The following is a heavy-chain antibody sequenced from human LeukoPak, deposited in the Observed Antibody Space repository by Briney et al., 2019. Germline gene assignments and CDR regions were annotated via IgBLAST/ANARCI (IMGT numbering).Heavy chain of an antibody. Sequence: NPSETLSLTCTVSGGSINNNYWSWFRQSPWKGLEWIGYIYYNGNTNYNTSLESRVTISVDTSKNQIHLRLSSVTAADTAVYYCARGGWSQDYWGQGTLVTVSS. J-gene: IGHJ4*02. D-gene: IGHD6-19*01. V-gene: IGHV4-59*01. CDR3: ARGGWSQDY. CDR2: IYYNGNT. CDR1: GGSINNNY.